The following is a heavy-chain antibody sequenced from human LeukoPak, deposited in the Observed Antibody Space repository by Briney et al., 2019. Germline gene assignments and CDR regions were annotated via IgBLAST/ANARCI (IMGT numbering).Heavy chain of an antibody. Sequence: PGGSLRLSRAASGFTFSSYEMNWIRQAPGKGLEWVSYISNSGTAIYYADSVKGRFTISRDNAKSSLYLQMNSLRAEDTAVYYCARAGYSMDTEYFQHWGQGTLVTVSS. J-gene: IGHJ1*01. CDR1: GFTFSSYE. V-gene: IGHV3-48*03. D-gene: IGHD5-18*01. CDR2: ISNSGTAI. CDR3: ARAGYSMDTEYFQH.